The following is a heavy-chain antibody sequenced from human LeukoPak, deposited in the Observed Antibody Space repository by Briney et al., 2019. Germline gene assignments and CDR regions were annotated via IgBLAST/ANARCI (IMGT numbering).Heavy chain of an antibody. J-gene: IGHJ5*02. Sequence: ASVKVSCKASGCTFSNYAISWVRQAPGQALEWLGGILPITATSNYAQQFQGRVSFTADECPSTDYMELDSVRSDDTAEYYCSRWAYMDLRGSFDPWGQGTLVTVSS. CDR3: SRWAYMDLRGSFDP. V-gene: IGHV1-69*13. D-gene: IGHD4-23*01. CDR2: ILPITATS. CDR1: GCTFSNYA.